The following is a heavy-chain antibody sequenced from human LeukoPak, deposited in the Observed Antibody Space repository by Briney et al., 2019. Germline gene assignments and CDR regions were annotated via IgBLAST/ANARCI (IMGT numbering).Heavy chain of an antibody. CDR3: ARGGIEEGYCSGGSCYEANY. V-gene: IGHV1-2*02. J-gene: IGHJ4*02. CDR1: GYTFTSHG. CDR2: INPNSGGT. Sequence: ASVKVSCKASGYTFTSHGISWVRQAPGQGLEWMGWINPNSGGTNYAQKFQGRVTMTRDTSISTAYMELSRLRSDDTAVYYCARGGIEEGYCSGGSCYEANYWGQGTLVTVSS. D-gene: IGHD2-15*01.